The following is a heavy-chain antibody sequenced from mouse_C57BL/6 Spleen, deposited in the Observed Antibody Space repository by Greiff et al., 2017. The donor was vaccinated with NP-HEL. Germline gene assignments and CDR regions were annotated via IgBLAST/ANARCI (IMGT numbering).Heavy chain of an antibody. Sequence: EVKLVESGGGLVKPGGSLKLSCAASGFTFSDYGMHWVRQAPEKGLEGVAYISSGSSTIYYADTVKGRFTISRDNAKNTLFLQMTSLRSEDTAMYYCARPYGSSYRNAMDYWGQGTSVTVSS. CDR1: GFTFSDYG. D-gene: IGHD1-1*01. CDR3: ARPYGSSYRNAMDY. CDR2: ISSGSSTI. J-gene: IGHJ4*01. V-gene: IGHV5-17*01.